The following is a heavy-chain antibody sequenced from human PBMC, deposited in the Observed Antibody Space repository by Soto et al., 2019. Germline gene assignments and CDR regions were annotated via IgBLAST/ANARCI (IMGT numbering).Heavy chain of an antibody. D-gene: IGHD6-19*01. J-gene: IGHJ4*02. CDR2: ISSTSSYT. Sequence: GGSLRLSCEASEFAFSDYDMSWIRQAPGKGLEWVSSISSTSSYTHHSDSVKGRFTISRDNANNSLFLQMNSLRAEDTATYYCARDLALAGNYWGQGVLVTVSS. CDR3: ARDLALAGNY. CDR1: EFAFSDYD. V-gene: IGHV3-11*06.